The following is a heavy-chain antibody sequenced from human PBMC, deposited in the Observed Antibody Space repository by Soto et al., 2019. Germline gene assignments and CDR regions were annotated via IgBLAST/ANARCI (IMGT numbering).Heavy chain of an antibody. J-gene: IGHJ5*02. Sequence: GGSLRLSFAASGFTFSSYSMNWVRQAPGKGLEWVRQAPGKGLEWVSYISSSSSTIYYADSVKGRFTISRDNAKNSVYLQMNSLRDEDTAVYYCARDSWFDTWGQGTLVTVSS. CDR1: GFTFSSYS. CDR3: ARDSWFDT. CDR2: ISSSSSTI. V-gene: IGHV3-48*02.